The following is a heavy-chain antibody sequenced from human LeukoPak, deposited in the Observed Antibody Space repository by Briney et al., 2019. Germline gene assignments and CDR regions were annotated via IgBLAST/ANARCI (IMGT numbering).Heavy chain of an antibody. J-gene: IGHJ4*02. V-gene: IGHV1-2*02. D-gene: IGHD6-13*01. Sequence: ASVKVSYKSSGYIFTDYYIHWVRQAPGQGLEWMGWISPKSGGTNFAQKFQGRVTMTTDTSTSTAYMELRSLRSDDTAVYYCARAAAAGTAYGYWGQGTLVTVSS. CDR2: ISPKSGGT. CDR1: GYIFTDYY. CDR3: ARAAAAGTAYGY.